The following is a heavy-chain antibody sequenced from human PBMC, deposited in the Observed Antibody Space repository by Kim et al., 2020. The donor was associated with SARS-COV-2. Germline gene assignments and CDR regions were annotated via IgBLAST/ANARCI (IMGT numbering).Heavy chain of an antibody. CDR3: AAGGPLEY. V-gene: IGHV3-33*01. CDR2: IWHDGGNK. D-gene: IGHD2-15*01. Sequence: GGSLRLSCAASGFTFSNYGMHWVRQAPGKGLQWVTLIWHDGGNKEYVDSVRGRFTVSRDNSKNTLDLQMNSLRAEDTAVYYCAAGGPLEYWRQGTLVTVS. J-gene: IGHJ4*02. CDR1: GFTFSNYG.